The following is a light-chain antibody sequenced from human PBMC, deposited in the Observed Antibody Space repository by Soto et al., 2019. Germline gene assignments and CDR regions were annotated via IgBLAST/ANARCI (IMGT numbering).Light chain of an antibody. V-gene: IGLV1-44*01. CDR3: AAWDDSLNGYV. Sequence: QSALTQAPSASEAPGQSGTGSWSGMSSNIGRNSISWYQQFPGTAPKLLIYNTNQRPAGVPDRFSGSKSGTSASLAIRGLQSDDEADYYCAAWDDSLNGYVFGTGTKVTVL. CDR1: SSNIGRNS. J-gene: IGLJ1*01. CDR2: NTN.